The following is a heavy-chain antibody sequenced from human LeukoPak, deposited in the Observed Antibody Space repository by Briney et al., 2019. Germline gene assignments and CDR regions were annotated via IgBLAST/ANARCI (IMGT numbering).Heavy chain of an antibody. D-gene: IGHD5-24*01. V-gene: IGHV4-61*09. CDR1: GGSTSSGGYF. CDR2: IYDSGNT. J-gene: IGHJ5*01. Sequence: SQTLSLTCTVSGGSTSSGGYFWTWTRQPAGKRLDWIGHIYDSGNTNYNPSLWSRVTISVDTSKNEFSLKLSSVTAADTAVYFCARGRRRDRDGYKSPGSWFDSWGQGTLVTVSS. CDR3: ARGRRRDRDGYKSPGSWFDS.